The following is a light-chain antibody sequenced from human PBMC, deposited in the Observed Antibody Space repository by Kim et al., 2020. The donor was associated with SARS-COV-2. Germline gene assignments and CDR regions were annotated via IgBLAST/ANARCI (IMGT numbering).Light chain of an antibody. CDR2: GAS. J-gene: IGKJ1*01. CDR1: QSVSSGD. Sequence: LSLGERATLSCRASQSVSSGDVVWYQQKPGQALRLLFYGASSRATGFPDRFSGSGSGTDFTLTITRLEPEDFAIYYCQQYGSSPTFGQGTKVDIK. V-gene: IGKV3-20*01. CDR3: QQYGSSPT.